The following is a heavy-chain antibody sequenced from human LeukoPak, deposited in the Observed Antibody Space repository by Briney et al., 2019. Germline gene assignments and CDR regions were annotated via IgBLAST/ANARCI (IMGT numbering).Heavy chain of an antibody. Sequence: GRSLRLSCAASGFTFSSYGMHWVRQAPGKGLEWVAVISYDGSNKYYADSVKGRFTISRDNSKNTLYLQMNSLRAEDTAVYYCAKDSRPHPYYYGMDVWGQGTTVTVSS. CDR1: GFTFSSYG. D-gene: IGHD2/OR15-2a*01. V-gene: IGHV3-30*18. CDR3: AKDSRPHPYYYGMDV. CDR2: ISYDGSNK. J-gene: IGHJ6*02.